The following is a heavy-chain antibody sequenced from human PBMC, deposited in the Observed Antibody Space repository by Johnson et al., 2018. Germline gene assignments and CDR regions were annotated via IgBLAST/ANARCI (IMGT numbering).Heavy chain of an antibody. Sequence: QVQLQESGPGLVKPSETLSLTCTVSGGSISSYYWSWIRQPAGKGLEWIGRIYTSGTTNYNPSLKSPVTMSVDTSKNQFSLKPSSVTAADTAVYYGAKVGGSGWYGNAFDIWGQGTMVTVSS. V-gene: IGHV4-4*07. CDR3: AKVGGSGWYGNAFDI. CDR2: IYTSGTT. CDR1: GGSISSYY. J-gene: IGHJ3*02. D-gene: IGHD6-19*01.